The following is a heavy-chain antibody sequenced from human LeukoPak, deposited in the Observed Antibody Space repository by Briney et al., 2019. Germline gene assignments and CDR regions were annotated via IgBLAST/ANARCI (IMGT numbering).Heavy chain of an antibody. J-gene: IGHJ3*02. CDR2: IKQDGSEK. CDR1: GFTFSSYW. D-gene: IGHD4-23*01. Sequence: GGSLRLSCAASGFTFSSYWMSWVRQAPGKGLEWVANIKQDGSEKYYVDSVKGRFTISRDNAKNSLYLQMNSLRAEDTAVYYCARHAGTLDYGGKDAFDIWGQGTMVTVSS. CDR3: ARHAGTLDYGGKDAFDI. V-gene: IGHV3-7*01.